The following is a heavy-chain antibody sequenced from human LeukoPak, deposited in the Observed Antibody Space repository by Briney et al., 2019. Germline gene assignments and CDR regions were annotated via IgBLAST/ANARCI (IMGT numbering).Heavy chain of an antibody. CDR3: AGSGWQVYLDY. Sequence: GGSLRLSCAASGFTFTTFWMSLVRPAPRGGVELVAINKQDGSERYYVDSVKGRITISRDNAKNSLYLQMNSLRAEDTGVYYCAGSGWQVYLDYWGQGALVTVSS. D-gene: IGHD6-19*01. V-gene: IGHV3-7*01. CDR2: NKQDGSER. J-gene: IGHJ4*02. CDR1: GFTFTTFW.